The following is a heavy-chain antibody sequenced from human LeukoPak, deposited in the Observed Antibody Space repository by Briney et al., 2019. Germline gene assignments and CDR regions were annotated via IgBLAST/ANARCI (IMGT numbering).Heavy chain of an antibody. J-gene: IGHJ4*02. CDR1: GFKFSSYW. D-gene: IGHD2-15*01. V-gene: IGHV3-74*01. CDR3: AKDKDTPATAQPQRGYFES. Sequence: GRSLRLSCAVSGFKFSSYWMNWVRQAPGKGLMWGAHINTNGDSANYADSVKGRFTISRDNSKNTLDLQMNSLRVEDTAVYFCAKDKDTPATAQPQRGYFESWGQGTLVTVSS. CDR2: INTNGDSA.